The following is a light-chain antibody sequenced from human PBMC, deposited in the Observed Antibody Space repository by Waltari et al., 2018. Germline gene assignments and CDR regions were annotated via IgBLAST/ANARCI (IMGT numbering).Light chain of an antibody. J-gene: IGKJ2*01. Sequence: DIVMTQSPDSLAVSPGEKATINCKSNQSLLYNTNNKNYLAWYQQKPGQPLKLFFYWASSRGSGVPDRFSGSGSGTDFTLTIGRLQAEDVAVYYCQQYYTAPYTFGQGTKLEIK. CDR1: QSLLYNTNNKNY. CDR3: QQYYTAPYT. CDR2: WAS. V-gene: IGKV4-1*01.